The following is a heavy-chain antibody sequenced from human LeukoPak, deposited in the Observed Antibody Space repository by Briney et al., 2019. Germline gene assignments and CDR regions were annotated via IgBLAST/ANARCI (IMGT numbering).Heavy chain of an antibody. D-gene: IGHD2-15*01. CDR1: GGSISSYY. Sequence: SETLSLTCTVSGGSISSYYWSWIRQPPGKGLEWIGYIYYSGSTNYNPSLKSRVTISVDTSKNQFSLKLSSVTAADTAVYYCARSLRWPKGDAFDIWGQGTMVTVSS. J-gene: IGHJ3*02. V-gene: IGHV4-59*01. CDR3: ARSLRWPKGDAFDI. CDR2: IYYSGST.